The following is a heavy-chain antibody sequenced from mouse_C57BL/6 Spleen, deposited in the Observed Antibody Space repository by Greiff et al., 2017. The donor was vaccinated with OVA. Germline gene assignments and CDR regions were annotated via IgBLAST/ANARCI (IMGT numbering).Heavy chain of an antibody. J-gene: IGHJ2*01. CDR2: INPNNGGT. D-gene: IGHD3-2*01. CDR3: ASRQLPFDY. CDR1: GYTFTDYY. Sequence: VQLQQSGPELVKPGASVKISCKASGYTFTDYYMNWVKQSHGKSLEWIGDINPNNGGTSYNQKFKGKATLTVDKSSSTAYMELRSLTSEDSAVYYCASRQLPFDYWGQGTTLTVSS. V-gene: IGHV1-26*01.